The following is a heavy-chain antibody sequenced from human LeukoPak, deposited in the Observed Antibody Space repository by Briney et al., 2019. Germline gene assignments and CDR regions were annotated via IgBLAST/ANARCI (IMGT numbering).Heavy chain of an antibody. Sequence: PGRSLRLSCAASEFTFSSYSMHWVRQAPGKGLEWVTVISYDGTNKYYADSVKGRFTISRDNSKNTLYLQMNSLRAEDTAVYYCARAPYGMDVWGQGTTVTVSS. V-gene: IGHV3-30-3*01. CDR2: ISYDGTNK. CDR3: ARAPYGMDV. J-gene: IGHJ6*02. CDR1: EFTFSSYS.